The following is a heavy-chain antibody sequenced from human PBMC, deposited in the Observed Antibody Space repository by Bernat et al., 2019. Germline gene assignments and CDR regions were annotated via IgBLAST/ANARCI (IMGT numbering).Heavy chain of an antibody. CDR2: ILYDGSNK. CDR3: ARDLLLERGGWFDP. J-gene: IGHJ5*02. Sequence: QVQLVESGGGVFQPGRSLRLSCAASGFTFSSYSMHWVRQAPGKGLEWVTLILYDGSNKYYADSVKGRFSISRDNSKNTLYLQMNSLTSEDTAVYYCARDLLLERGGWFDPWGQGTLVTISS. CDR1: GFTFSSYS. V-gene: IGHV3-30*01. D-gene: IGHD1-1*01.